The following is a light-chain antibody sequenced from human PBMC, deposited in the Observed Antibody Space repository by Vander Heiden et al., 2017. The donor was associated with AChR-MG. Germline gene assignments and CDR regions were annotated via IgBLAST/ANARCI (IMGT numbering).Light chain of an antibody. CDR1: RSISSW. CDR2: DAS. CDR3: QQYSSYPYT. J-gene: IGKJ2*01. Sequence: DIQMTQSPSTLSASVGDRVTITCRASRSISSWLAWYQQKPGKAPNLLIYDASSLQSGVPSRFSGSASGPEFTLTISSLQPDDFAIYFCQQYSSYPYTFGQGTKLDIK. V-gene: IGKV1-5*01.